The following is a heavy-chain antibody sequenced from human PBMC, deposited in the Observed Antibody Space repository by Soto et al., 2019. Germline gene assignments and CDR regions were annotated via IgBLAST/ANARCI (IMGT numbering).Heavy chain of an antibody. D-gene: IGHD3-16*01. CDR2: IYYGGST. J-gene: IGHJ4*02. V-gene: IGHV4-30-4*01. CDR1: GGSIRNADYY. Sequence: QVQLRESGPGLVKASQTLSLTCTVSGGSIRNADYYGSWIRQSPGKGLEWIGYIYYGGSTSYNPSLKSRVTISVDTSKKQFFLKLSSVTAADTAVYYCARDRGRVPGEMDYWGQGSLVTVSS. CDR3: ARDRGRVPGEMDY.